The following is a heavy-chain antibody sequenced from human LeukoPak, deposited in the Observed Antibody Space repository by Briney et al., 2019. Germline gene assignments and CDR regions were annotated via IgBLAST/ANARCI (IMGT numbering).Heavy chain of an antibody. J-gene: IGHJ4*02. D-gene: IGHD2-2*01. CDR2: IIPIFGTA. CDR1: GGTFSSYA. Sequence: GSSVKVSCKASGGTFSSYAISWVRQAPGQGLEWMGGIIPIFGTANYAQKFQGRVTITADESTSIAYMELSSLRSEDTAVYYCARAGGQYQLLFHLPLDYWGQGTLVTVSS. V-gene: IGHV1-69*01. CDR3: ARAGGQYQLLFHLPLDY.